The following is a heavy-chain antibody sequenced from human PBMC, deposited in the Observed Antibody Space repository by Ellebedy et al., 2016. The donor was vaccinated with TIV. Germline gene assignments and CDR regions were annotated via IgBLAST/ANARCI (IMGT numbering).Heavy chain of an antibody. D-gene: IGHD6-19*01. J-gene: IGHJ4*02. V-gene: IGHV3-7*03. CDR1: GFTFSNYA. Sequence: PGGSLRLSCAASGFTFSNYAMSWVRQAPGKGLEWVANIEQHGSEKRYADSVKGRFTISRDNTKKSLYLLMNSLRAEDTAVYYCARGGVSAGADYWGQGTLVTVSS. CDR2: IEQHGSEK. CDR3: ARGGVSAGADY.